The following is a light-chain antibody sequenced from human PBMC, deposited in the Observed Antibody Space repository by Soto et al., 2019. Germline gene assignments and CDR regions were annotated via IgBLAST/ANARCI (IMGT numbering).Light chain of an antibody. CDR3: SSYSRITTLVL. CDR1: RTDIGGSNY. V-gene: IGLV2-14*01. J-gene: IGLJ2*01. CDR2: VVS. Sequence: QSALTQPASVSGSPGQSITISCTGTRTDIGGSNYVSWYQQHSGEAPKLLIYVVSNRPSGVSNRFSASKSGNTASLTISGLQTEDEADYYCSSYSRITTLVLFGGGTQLTVL.